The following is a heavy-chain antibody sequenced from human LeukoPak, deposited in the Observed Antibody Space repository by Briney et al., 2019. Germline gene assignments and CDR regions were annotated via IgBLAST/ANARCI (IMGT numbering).Heavy chain of an antibody. CDR1: GFTFSSYW. D-gene: IGHD3-3*01. CDR3: ARGGQWNGYFDY. CDR2: INSDGSST. J-gene: IGHJ4*02. V-gene: IGHV3-74*01. Sequence: GGSLRLSCAASGFTFSSYWMHWVRHAPGKGLVWVSRINSDGSSTSYADSVKGRFTISRDNAKNTLYLQMNSLRAEDTAVYYCARGGQWNGYFDYWGQGTLVTVSS.